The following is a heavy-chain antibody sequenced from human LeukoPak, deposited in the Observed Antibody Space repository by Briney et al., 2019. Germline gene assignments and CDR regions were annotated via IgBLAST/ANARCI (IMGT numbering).Heavy chain of an antibody. CDR1: GFTFTEHW. V-gene: IGHV3-7*01. J-gene: IGHJ4*02. D-gene: IGHD3-22*01. CDR3: ARGKNWRYYDSSGYPYYFDY. Sequence: GGSLRLSCIASGFTFTEHWMSWVRQAPGKGLEWVANINQHGSEQFYVDSVKGRFTISRDNAKNSLYLQMNSLRAEDTAVYYCARGKNWRYYDSSGYPYYFDYWGQGTLVTVSS. CDR2: INQHGSEQ.